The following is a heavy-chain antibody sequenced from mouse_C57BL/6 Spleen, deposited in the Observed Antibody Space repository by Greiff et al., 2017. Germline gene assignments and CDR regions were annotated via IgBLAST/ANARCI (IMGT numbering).Heavy chain of an antibody. Sequence: LQQSGASVKISCKASGYAFSSYWMNWVKQRPGKGLEWIGQIYPGDGDTNYNGKFKGKATLTADKSSSTAYMQLSGLTSEDSAVYFCARDWYFDVWGTGTTVTVSS. CDR1: GYAFSSYW. J-gene: IGHJ1*03. CDR3: ARDWYFDV. CDR2: IYPGDGDT. V-gene: IGHV1-80*01.